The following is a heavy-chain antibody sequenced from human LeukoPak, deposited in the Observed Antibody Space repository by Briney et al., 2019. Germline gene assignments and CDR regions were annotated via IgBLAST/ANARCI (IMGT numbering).Heavy chain of an antibody. Sequence: GGSLRLSCAASGFTFSSYWMHWVRQAPGKGLEWVSYISSSGSTIYYADSVKGRFTISRDNAKNSLYLQMNSLRAEDTAVYYCARVTPSLYDSSASAGFDYWGQGTLVTVSS. CDR3: ARVTPSLYDSSASAGFDY. D-gene: IGHD3-22*01. CDR1: GFTFSSYW. V-gene: IGHV3-48*04. CDR2: ISSSGSTI. J-gene: IGHJ4*02.